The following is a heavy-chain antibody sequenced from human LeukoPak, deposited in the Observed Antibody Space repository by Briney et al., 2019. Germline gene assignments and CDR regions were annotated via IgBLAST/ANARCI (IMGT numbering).Heavy chain of an antibody. CDR1: GFTFSSYG. CDR3: ARVPAAIWGNYYYGMDV. Sequence: PGGSLRLSCAASGFTFSSYGMHWVRQAPGKGLEWVAVIWYDGSNKYYADSVKGRFTISRDNSKNTLYLQMNSLRAEDTAVYYCARVPAAIWGNYYYGMDVWGQGTTVTVSS. V-gene: IGHV3-33*01. J-gene: IGHJ6*02. D-gene: IGHD2-2*02. CDR2: IWYDGSNK.